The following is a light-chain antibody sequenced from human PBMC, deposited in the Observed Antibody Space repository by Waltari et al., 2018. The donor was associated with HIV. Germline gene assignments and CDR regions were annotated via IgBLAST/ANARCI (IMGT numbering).Light chain of an antibody. V-gene: IGLV2-23*02. CDR3: CSYIGSNNLV. CDR1: SSPDDTYNH. J-gene: IGLJ2*01. Sequence: QSALTQPASVSGSPGQSITISCTDTSSPDDTYNHVPWYQQYPGNAPKLIIYDVFKRPSGVSNRFSGSKSGNTASLTISGLQAEDEADYHCCSYIGSNNLVFAGGTKVTV. CDR2: DVF.